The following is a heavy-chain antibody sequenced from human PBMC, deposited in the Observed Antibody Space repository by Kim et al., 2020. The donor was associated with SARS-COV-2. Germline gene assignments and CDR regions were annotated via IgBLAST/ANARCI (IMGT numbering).Heavy chain of an antibody. J-gene: IGHJ3*02. CDR2: ISSSSSYI. CDR3: AREGGRGYCSGGSCSAFDI. Sequence: GGSLRLSCAASGFTFSSYSMNWVRQAPGKGLEWVSSISSSSSYIYYADSVKGRFTISRDNAKNSLYLQMNSLRAEDTAVYYCAREGGRGYCSGGSCSAFDIWGQGTMVTVSS. D-gene: IGHD2-15*01. CDR1: GFTFSSYS. V-gene: IGHV3-21*01.